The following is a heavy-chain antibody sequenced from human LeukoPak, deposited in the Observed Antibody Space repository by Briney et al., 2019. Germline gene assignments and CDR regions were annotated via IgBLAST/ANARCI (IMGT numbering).Heavy chain of an antibody. V-gene: IGHV3-23*01. Sequence: GGSLRLSCAASGFTFSDFAMSWVRQAPGKGLEWVSVISGSDNKTFYADSVKGRFTISRDNSNNTVYLQINSLSAEDTAVYYCAKGVRGLTRKARFDYWGQGTLVTVSS. D-gene: IGHD4-11*01. J-gene: IGHJ4*02. CDR2: ISGSDNKT. CDR1: GFTFSDFA. CDR3: AKGVRGLTRKARFDY.